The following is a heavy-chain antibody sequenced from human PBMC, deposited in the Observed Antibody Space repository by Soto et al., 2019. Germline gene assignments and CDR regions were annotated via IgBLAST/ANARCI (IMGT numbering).Heavy chain of an antibody. V-gene: IGHV3-23*01. CDR1: GLTFSNYA. J-gene: IGHJ4*02. D-gene: IGHD3-22*01. CDR2: ISRSGAST. Sequence: PGGSLRLSCAASGLTFSNYAMSWVRQAPGMGLEWVSAISRSGASTNYADSVKGRFTISRDNSKNTLYLQMNSLRADDTAIYYCASGDSYDGSVYRSRAHDYWGQGTLVTVSS. CDR3: ASGDSYDGSVYRSRAHDY.